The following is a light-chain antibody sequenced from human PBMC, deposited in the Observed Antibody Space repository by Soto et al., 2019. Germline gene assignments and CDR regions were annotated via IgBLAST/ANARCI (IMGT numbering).Light chain of an antibody. CDR2: DVS. Sequence: QSALTQPASVSGSPGQSITISCTGTSSDVGGYKYVSWYQQHPGKAPKLMIYDVSARPSGVSNRFTGSKSGNTASLTISGLQAEDEADYYCSSSTSSNTLPIFGGGTKLTVL. V-gene: IGLV2-14*01. J-gene: IGLJ2*01. CDR1: SSDVGGYKY. CDR3: SSSTSSNTLPI.